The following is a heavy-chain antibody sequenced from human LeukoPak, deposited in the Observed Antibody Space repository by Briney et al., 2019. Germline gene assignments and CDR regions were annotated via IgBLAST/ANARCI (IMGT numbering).Heavy chain of an antibody. J-gene: IGHJ4*02. V-gene: IGHV1-69*04. CDR2: IIPILGIA. CDR1: GGTFSSYA. CDR3: ASLSYDILTGYQRFDY. Sequence: SVKVSCKASGGTFSSYAISWVRQAPGQGLEWMGRIIPILGIANYAQNFQGRVTITADKSTSTAYMELSSLRSEDTAVYYCASLSYDILTGYQRFDYWGQGTLVTVSS. D-gene: IGHD3-9*01.